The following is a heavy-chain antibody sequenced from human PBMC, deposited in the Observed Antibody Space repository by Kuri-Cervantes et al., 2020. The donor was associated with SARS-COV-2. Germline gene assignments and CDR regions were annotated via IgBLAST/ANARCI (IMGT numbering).Heavy chain of an antibody. D-gene: IGHD5-12*01. CDR3: ATVARGAIVATIREGFDY. J-gene: IGHJ4*02. Sequence: SETLSLTCTVSGGSISSGSYYWSWIRRPAGKGLEWIGRIYTSGSTNYNPSLKSRVTISVDTSKNQFSLKLSSVTAADTAVYYCATVARGAIVATIREGFDYWGQGTLVTVSS. CDR2: IYTSGST. CDR1: GGSISSGSYY. V-gene: IGHV4-61*02.